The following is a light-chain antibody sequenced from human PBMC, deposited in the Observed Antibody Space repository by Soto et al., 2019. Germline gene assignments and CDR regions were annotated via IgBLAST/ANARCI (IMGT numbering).Light chain of an antibody. V-gene: IGKV1-5*01. CDR2: DAS. CDR1: QSIGRW. CDR3: QQYNTYSPERT. J-gene: IGKJ1*01. Sequence: DIQMTQSPSTLPASVGDRVTITCRASQSIGRWLAWYQQKPGKAPKLLIYDASSLESGVPSRFSGSGSGTEFTLTISSLQPDDFATYYCQQYNTYSPERTFGQGTKVDIK.